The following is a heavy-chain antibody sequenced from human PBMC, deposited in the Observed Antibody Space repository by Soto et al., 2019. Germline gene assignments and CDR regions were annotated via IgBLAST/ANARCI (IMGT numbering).Heavy chain of an antibody. CDR1: GYSFTTYG. CDR3: AREGYYSGSESYSPPRYYGMDV. J-gene: IGHJ6*02. CDR2: ISDYNGNT. D-gene: IGHD3-10*01. V-gene: IGHV1-18*01. Sequence: QVQLVQSGAEVKKPGASVKVSCKASGYSFTTYGISWVRQAPGQGLEWMGWISDYNGNTNYEKKFQGRVTMTTDTSKRTDYMELKSLRSDDTAVYYCAREGYYSGSESYSPPRYYGMDVWGQGTTVTVS.